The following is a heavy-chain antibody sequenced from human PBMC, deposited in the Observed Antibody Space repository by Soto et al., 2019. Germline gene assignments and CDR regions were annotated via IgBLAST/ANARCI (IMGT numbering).Heavy chain of an antibody. CDR1: GFSFIDYA. V-gene: IGHV3-23*01. Sequence: PGGSLRLSFAASGFSFIDYAINWVRQVPGRGLEYVAGIGGGGGNAFYADSMKGRFSISRDKSKNTVYLHMHNLRVDDSAMYYCAKARHSGDFAGSYDSWGQGTLVTVSS. D-gene: IGHD2-21*02. CDR2: IGGGGGNA. J-gene: IGHJ5*02. CDR3: AKARHSGDFAGSYDS.